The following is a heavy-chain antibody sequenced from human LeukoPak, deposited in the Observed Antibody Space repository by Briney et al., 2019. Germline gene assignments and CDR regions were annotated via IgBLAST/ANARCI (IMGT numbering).Heavy chain of an antibody. CDR1: GGSISSSSSY. CDR3: ATRIAAAGTWYY. D-gene: IGHD6-13*01. Sequence: KPSETLSLTCTVSGGSISSSSSYWGWIRQPPGKGLEWIGSIYYSGSTYYNPSLKSRVTISVDTSKNQFSLKLSSMTAADTAVYYCATRIAAAGTWYYWGQGTLVTVSS. J-gene: IGHJ4*02. CDR2: IYYSGST. V-gene: IGHV4-39*01.